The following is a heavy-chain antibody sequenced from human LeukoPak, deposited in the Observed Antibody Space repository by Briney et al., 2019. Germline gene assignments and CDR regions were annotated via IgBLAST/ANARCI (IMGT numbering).Heavy chain of an antibody. CDR1: EFTFSTYN. V-gene: IGHV3-30-3*01. Sequence: GRPLRLSCAASEFTFSTYNMHWVRQAPGKGLEWVAVISFDGTKKYYADSVKGRFTISRDNSKNTLFLQMNSLRAEDTAVYYCARERESTYGSVDFWGQGTLVTVSS. CDR2: ISFDGTKK. J-gene: IGHJ4*02. D-gene: IGHD3-10*01. CDR3: ARERESTYGSVDF.